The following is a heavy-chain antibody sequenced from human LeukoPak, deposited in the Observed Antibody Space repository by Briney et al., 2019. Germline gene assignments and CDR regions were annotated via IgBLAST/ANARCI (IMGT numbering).Heavy chain of an antibody. CDR1: GGSISSGDYY. J-gene: IGHJ4*02. V-gene: IGHV4-30-4*08. D-gene: IGHD6-13*01. Sequence: PSQTLSLTCTVSGGSISSGDYYWRWIRQPPGKGLEWIGYIYYSGSTYYNPSLKSRVTISVDTSKNQFSLKLSSVTAADTAVYYCARASWRSSWYSDYWGQGTLVTVSS. CDR2: IYYSGST. CDR3: ARASWRSSWYSDY.